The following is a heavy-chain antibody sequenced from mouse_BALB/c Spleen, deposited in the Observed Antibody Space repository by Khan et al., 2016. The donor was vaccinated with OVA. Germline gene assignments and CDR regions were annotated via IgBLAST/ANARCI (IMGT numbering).Heavy chain of an antibody. J-gene: IGHJ3*01. CDR2: ISSDGDYT. Sequence: EVELVESGGDLVKSGGSLKLSCAASGFTFSTYSMSWVRQTPDKRLEWVATISSDGDYTYYQDSVKGRFTISRDNAKNTLYLQMSSLKSEDTAMYYCASLLTGSFAYWGQGTLVTVSA. CDR3: ASLLTGSFAY. CDR1: GFTFSTYS. V-gene: IGHV5-6*01. D-gene: IGHD4-1*01.